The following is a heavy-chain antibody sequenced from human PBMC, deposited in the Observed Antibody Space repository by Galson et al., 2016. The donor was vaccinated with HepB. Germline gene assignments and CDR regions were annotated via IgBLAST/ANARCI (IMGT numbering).Heavy chain of an antibody. CDR3: AKGWGDV. CDR1: GITVSSYV. D-gene: IGHD3-16*01. V-gene: IGHV3-23*01. Sequence: SLRLSCAASGITVSSYVMSRVRQAPGKGLEWVSGITGSASNTYYADSVRGRFAISRDISENRLFLQMNSLRADDTAVYYCAKGWGDVWGKGTTVTVSS. CDR2: ITGSASNT. J-gene: IGHJ6*04.